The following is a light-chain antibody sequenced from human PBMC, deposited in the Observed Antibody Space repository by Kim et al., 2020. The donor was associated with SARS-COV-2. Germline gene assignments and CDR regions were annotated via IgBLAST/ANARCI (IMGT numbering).Light chain of an antibody. J-gene: IGLJ1*01. CDR2: DVS. Sequence: GQSITISCTGTSSDFGGYNYVSWYQQHPGKAPKLLIFDVSNRPSGVSNRFSGSKSGNTASLTISGLQPEDEADYYCNSYTSSRSHVFGTGTKVTVL. CDR3: NSYTSSRSHV. CDR1: SSDFGGYNY. V-gene: IGLV2-14*03.